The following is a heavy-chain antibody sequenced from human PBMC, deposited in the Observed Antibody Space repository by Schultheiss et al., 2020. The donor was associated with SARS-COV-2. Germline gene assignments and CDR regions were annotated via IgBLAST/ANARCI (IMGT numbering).Heavy chain of an antibody. CDR3: ARDLGESGGY. CDR2: IYYSGST. CDR1: GGSISSCGYY. J-gene: IGHJ4*02. Sequence: SQTLSLTCTVSGGSISSCGYYWSWIRQHPGKGLEWIGYIYYSGSTYYNPSLKSLVTISVDTSKNQFSLKLSSVTAADTAVYYCARDLGESGGYWGQGTLVTVSS. V-gene: IGHV4-31*01. D-gene: IGHD3-10*01.